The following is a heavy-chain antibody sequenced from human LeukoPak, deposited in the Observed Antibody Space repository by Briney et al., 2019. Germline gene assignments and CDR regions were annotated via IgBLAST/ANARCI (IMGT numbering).Heavy chain of an antibody. D-gene: IGHD3-16*01. J-gene: IGHJ4*02. CDR3: AKGAYGNAWD. CDR2: ISYDGSNK. V-gene: IGHV3-30-3*01. CDR1: GFTFSSYA. Sequence: GGSLRLSCAASGFTFSSYAMHWVRQAPGKGLEWVAVISYDGSNKYYADSVKGRFTISRDNSKNTLYLQMNSLRGEDTAIYYCAKGAYGNAWDWGQGTLVTVSS.